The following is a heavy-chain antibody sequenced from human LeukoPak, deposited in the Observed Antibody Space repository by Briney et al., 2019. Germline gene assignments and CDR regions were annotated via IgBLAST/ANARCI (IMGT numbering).Heavy chain of an antibody. V-gene: IGHV1-8*02. Sequence: ASVKVSCKASGYTFTGYYMHWVRQAPGQGLEWMGWMNPNSGNTGYAQKFQGRVTMTRNTSISTAYMELSSLRSEDTAVYYCARIVTTGVRDYWGQGTLVTVSS. CDR2: MNPNSGNT. J-gene: IGHJ4*02. D-gene: IGHD4-23*01. CDR1: GYTFTGYY. CDR3: ARIVTTGVRDY.